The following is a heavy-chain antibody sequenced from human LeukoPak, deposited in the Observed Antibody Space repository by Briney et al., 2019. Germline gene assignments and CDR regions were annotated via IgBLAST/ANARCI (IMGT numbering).Heavy chain of an antibody. CDR3: AKRSLLWFGELFEGDAFDI. CDR1: GFTFSSCA. D-gene: IGHD3-10*01. CDR2: ISGSGGST. V-gene: IGHV3-23*01. Sequence: GGSLRLSCAASGFTFSSCAMSWVRQAPGKGLEWVSAISGSGGSTYYADSVKGRFTISRDNSKNTLYLQMNSLRAEDTAVYYCAKRSLLWFGELFEGDAFDIWGQGTMVTVSS. J-gene: IGHJ3*02.